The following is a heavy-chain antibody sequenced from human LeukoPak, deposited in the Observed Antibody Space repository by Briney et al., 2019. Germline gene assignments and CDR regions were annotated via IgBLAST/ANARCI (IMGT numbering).Heavy chain of an antibody. V-gene: IGHV4-30-2*01. CDR2: IYHSGST. Sequence: TSETLSLTCAVSGGSISSGGYSWSWIRQPPGKGLEWIGYIYHSGSTYYNPSLKSRVTISVDRSKNQFSLKLGSVTAADTAVYYCARGEYDSSGYYRSIDYWGQGTLVTVSS. CDR1: GGSISSGGYS. D-gene: IGHD3-22*01. CDR3: ARGEYDSSGYYRSIDY. J-gene: IGHJ4*02.